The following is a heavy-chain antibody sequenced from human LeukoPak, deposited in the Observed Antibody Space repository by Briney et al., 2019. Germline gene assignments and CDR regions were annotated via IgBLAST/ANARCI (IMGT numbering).Heavy chain of an antibody. CDR2: IIPIFGTA. D-gene: IGHD3-10*01. Sequence: ASVKVSCKASGGTFSSYAISWVRQARGQGLEWMGGIIPIFGTANYAQKFQGRVTITTDESTSTAYMELSSLRSEDTAVYYCARVRGDAFDIWGQGTMVTVSS. CDR1: GGTFSSYA. CDR3: ARVRGDAFDI. V-gene: IGHV1-69*05. J-gene: IGHJ3*02.